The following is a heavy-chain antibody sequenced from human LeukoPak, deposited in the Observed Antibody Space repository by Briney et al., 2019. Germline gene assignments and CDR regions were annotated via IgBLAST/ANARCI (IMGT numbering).Heavy chain of an antibody. D-gene: IGHD6-13*01. V-gene: IGHV5-51*01. J-gene: IGHJ3*02. CDR3: ARQQQEASAFDI. CDR1: GYSFTTYW. Sequence: GESLKISCQGFGYSFTTYWIGWVRQMPGKGLEWMGIIYPGDSDTRYSPSFQGQVTIPADKSISTAYLQWSSLKASDTAMYYCARQQQEASAFDIWGQGTMVTVSS. CDR2: IYPGDSDT.